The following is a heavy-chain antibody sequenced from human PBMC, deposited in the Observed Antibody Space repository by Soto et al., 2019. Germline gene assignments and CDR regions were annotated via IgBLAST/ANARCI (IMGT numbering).Heavy chain of an antibody. J-gene: IGHJ4*02. D-gene: IGHD1-26*01. CDR3: ARDDSGFSGSHYIDYLNY. Sequence: SVKVSCKASGFTFTNSAVQWVRQARGQRLEWIGWIVVGSGNTNYAQKFQGRVTFTRDTSAGTVYMQLSSLTSEDTAVYYCARDDSGFSGSHYIDYLNYWGQGALVTVSS. CDR2: IVVGSGNT. CDR1: GFTFTNSA. V-gene: IGHV1-58*01.